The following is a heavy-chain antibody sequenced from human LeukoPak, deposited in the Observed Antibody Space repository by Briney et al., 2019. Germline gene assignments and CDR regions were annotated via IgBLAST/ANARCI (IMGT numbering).Heavy chain of an antibody. D-gene: IGHD2/OR15-2a*01. J-gene: IGHJ2*01. Sequence: GGSLRLSCAASGFTFSFYSMNWVRQAPGKGLEWVSYISSGSDFIHYSDSVRGRFTISRDNTKSSVYLQMNSLRAEDTAIYYCASPANLTASTLGYFGLWGRGTRVTVSS. CDR1: GFTFSFYS. CDR2: ISSGSDFI. V-gene: IGHV3-21*05. CDR3: ASPANLTASTLGYFGL.